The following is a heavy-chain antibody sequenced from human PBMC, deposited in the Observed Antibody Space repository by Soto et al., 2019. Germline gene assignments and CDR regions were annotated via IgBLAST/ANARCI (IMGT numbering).Heavy chain of an antibody. D-gene: IGHD1-1*01. CDR2: INTDNGNT. V-gene: IGHV1-3*04. CDR1: GYTFTHYA. Sequence: QVQLVQSGAEVKKPGASVKVSCKASGYTFTHYAIHWVRQAPGQSLEWMGWINTDNGNTKYSQKFQGRVTITRDTSASTAYMELSSLRSEDTAVFYCAREKGWNDFDFWAQGTLVTVSS. CDR3: AREKGWNDFDF. J-gene: IGHJ4*02.